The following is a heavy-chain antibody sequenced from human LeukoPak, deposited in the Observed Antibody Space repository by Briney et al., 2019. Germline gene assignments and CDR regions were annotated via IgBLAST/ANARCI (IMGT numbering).Heavy chain of an antibody. CDR2: INPNSGGT. J-gene: IGHJ5*02. CDR1: GYTFTGYY. CDR3: ATVDYYGSGSDYSTPLLP. Sequence: ASVKVSCKASGYTFTGYYMHWVRQAPGQGLEWMGWINPNSGGTNYAQKFQGRVTMTRDTSISTAYMELSRLRSDDTAVYYCATVDYYGSGSDYSTPLLPWGQGTLVTVSS. V-gene: IGHV1-2*02. D-gene: IGHD3-10*01.